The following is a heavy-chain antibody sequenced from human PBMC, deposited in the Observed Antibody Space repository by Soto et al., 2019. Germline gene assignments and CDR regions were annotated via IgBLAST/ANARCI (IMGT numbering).Heavy chain of an antibody. CDR2: ISAYNGNT. D-gene: IGHD2-15*01. CDR1: GYTFTSYG. V-gene: IGHV1-18*01. J-gene: IGHJ3*02. CDR3: AGETRSLLAANSWSNDAFDI. Sequence: ASVKVSCKASGYTFTSYGISWVRQAPGQGLERMGWISAYNGNTNYAQKLQGRVTMTTDTSTSTAYMELRSLRSDDTAVYYCAGETRSLLAANSWSNDAFDIWGQGTMVTVSS.